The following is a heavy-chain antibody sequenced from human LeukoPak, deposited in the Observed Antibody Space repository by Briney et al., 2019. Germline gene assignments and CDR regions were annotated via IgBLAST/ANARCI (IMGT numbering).Heavy chain of an antibody. D-gene: IGHD3-22*01. Sequence: ASVKVSCKASGGTFSSYAISWVRQAPGQGLEWMGGIIPIFGTANYAQKFQGRVTITADKSTSTAYMELSSLRSEDTAVYYCATGGDYYDSSGYYYWGQGTLVTVSS. J-gene: IGHJ4*02. CDR3: ATGGDYYDSSGYYY. V-gene: IGHV1-69*06. CDR2: IIPIFGTA. CDR1: GGTFSSYA.